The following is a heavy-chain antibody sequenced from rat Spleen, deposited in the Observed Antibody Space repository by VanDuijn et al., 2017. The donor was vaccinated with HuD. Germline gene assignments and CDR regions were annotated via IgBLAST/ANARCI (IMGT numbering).Heavy chain of an antibody. V-gene: IGHV5-29*01. Sequence: EVQLVESDGGLVQPGRSLKLSCAASGFTFSDYYMAWVRQAPTKGLEWVATISHDGSNTYYRDSVKGRFTISRDNAKSTLYLQMDSLRSEDTATYYCASRTGNWFAYWGQGTLVTVSS. CDR1: GFTFSDYY. CDR3: ASRTGNWFAY. J-gene: IGHJ3*01. D-gene: IGHD5-1*01. CDR2: ISHDGSNT.